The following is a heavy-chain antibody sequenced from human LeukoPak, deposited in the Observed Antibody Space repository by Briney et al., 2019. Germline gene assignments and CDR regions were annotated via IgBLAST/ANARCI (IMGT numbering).Heavy chain of an antibody. D-gene: IGHD4-17*01. CDR2: INYSGST. CDR3: ARAGRAGDYGYYFDY. CDR1: SGSINTYY. J-gene: IGHJ4*02. V-gene: IGHV4-59*01. Sequence: ETLSLTCTVSSGSINTYYWSWIRQPPGKGLEWIGYINYSGSTNYNPSLKSRVTISLDTSKFRFSLKVPSVTAADTAVYYCARAGRAGDYGYYFDYWGRGMLVTVSS.